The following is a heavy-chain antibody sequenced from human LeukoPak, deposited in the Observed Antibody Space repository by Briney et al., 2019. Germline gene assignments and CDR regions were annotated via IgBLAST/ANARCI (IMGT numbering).Heavy chain of an antibody. Sequence: SETLSLTCSVSGGSISSSSYYCGWIRQPPGEGLEWIGNIYYSGSTYYNPSLKSRVTLSVDTSKNQFSLNLSSVTAADTAVYYCARRSGSLLGNAFDIWGQGTMVTVSS. CDR2: IYYSGST. V-gene: IGHV4-39*01. CDR3: ARRSGSLLGNAFDI. J-gene: IGHJ3*02. D-gene: IGHD1-26*01. CDR1: GGSISSSSYY.